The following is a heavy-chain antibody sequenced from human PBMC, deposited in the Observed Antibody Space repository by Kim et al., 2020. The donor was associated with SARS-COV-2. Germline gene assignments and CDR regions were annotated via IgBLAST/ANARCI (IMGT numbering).Heavy chain of an antibody. D-gene: IGHD2-21*02. CDR1: GYSFTSYW. CDR3: ARQVTAIPSSSYWFDP. Sequence: GESLKISCKGSGYSFTSYWIGWVRQMPGKGLEWMGIIYPGDSDTRYSPSFQGQVTISADKSISTAYLQWSSLKASDTAMYYCARQVTAIPSSSYWFDPWGQGTLVTVSS. CDR2: IYPGDSDT. J-gene: IGHJ5*02. V-gene: IGHV5-51*01.